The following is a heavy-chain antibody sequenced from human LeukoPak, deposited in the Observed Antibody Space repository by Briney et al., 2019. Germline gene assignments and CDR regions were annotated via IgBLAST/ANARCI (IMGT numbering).Heavy chain of an antibody. Sequence: LTFYCAASGFTFSSYGMHRDRQAPGQGLMWVAVLWYDGTNKYYEVSVKSRFTISRDNSKNTLYLQMNSLRAEDTAVYYCAKDRPPYYYGSGSPDWWGQGTLVTVSS. CDR2: LWYDGTNK. J-gene: IGHJ4*02. V-gene: IGHV3-33*06. D-gene: IGHD3-10*01. CDR3: AKDRPPYYYGSGSPDW. CDR1: GFTFSSYG.